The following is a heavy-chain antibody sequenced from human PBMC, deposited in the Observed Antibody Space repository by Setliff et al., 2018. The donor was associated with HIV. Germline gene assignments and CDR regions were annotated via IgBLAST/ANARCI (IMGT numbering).Heavy chain of an antibody. CDR1: GFIFSTYS. CDR3: ASIELAAMVPVDY. Sequence: PGGSLRLSCAASGFIFSTYSMNWVRQAPGKGLEWVSYISSSSTTIKYADSVKGRFTISRDNAKNSLYLQLNSLRAEDTAVYYCASIELAAMVPVDYWGQGTLVTVSS. J-gene: IGHJ4*02. D-gene: IGHD5-18*01. CDR2: ISSSSTTI. V-gene: IGHV3-48*01.